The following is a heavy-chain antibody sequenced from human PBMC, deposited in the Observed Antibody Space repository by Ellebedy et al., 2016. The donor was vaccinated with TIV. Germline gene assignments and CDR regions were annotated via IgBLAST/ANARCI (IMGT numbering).Heavy chain of an antibody. CDR1: GFSPSTAGVD. V-gene: IGHV2-5*02. Sequence: SGPTLVKPTQTLTLTCTFAGFSPSTAGVDVGWIRQPPGKALEWLAVLYWDDDKRYSPDLNGRVTITKDTSKNQVVFTMTNMDPVDTATYFCTHRGSGWHVESWGQGIPVTVSS. CDR2: LYWDDDK. CDR3: THRGSGWHVES. J-gene: IGHJ4*02. D-gene: IGHD6-19*01.